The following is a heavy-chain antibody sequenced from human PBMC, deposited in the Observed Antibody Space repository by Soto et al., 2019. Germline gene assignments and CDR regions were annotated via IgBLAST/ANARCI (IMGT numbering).Heavy chain of an antibody. CDR2: IKQDESEK. CDR1: GLPFSINW. CDR3: TNDKFSGNYYVRGITYYFEY. V-gene: IGHV3-7*03. D-gene: IGHD1-26*01. J-gene: IGHJ4*02. Sequence: GGSLRLSCAASGLPFSINWMSWVRQAPGKGLEWVANIKQDESEKNYADSVKGRFTISRDNAKNSLYLQMNSLRAEDTAVYYCTNDKFSGNYYVRGITYYFEYWGQGTLVTVSS.